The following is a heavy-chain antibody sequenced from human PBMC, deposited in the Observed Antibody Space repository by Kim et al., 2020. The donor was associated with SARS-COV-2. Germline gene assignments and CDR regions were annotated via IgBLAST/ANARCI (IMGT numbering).Heavy chain of an antibody. V-gene: IGHV3-49*04. D-gene: IGHD3-3*01. J-gene: IGHJ4*02. CDR3: SRGGLRFLEAYYFDY. CDR2: IRSKAYGGTT. CDR1: GFTFGDYA. Sequence: GGSLRLSCTASGFTFGDYAMTWVRQAPGKGLEWVGFIRSKAYGGTTEYAASVKGRFTISRDDSKSIAYLQMNSLKTEDTALYYCSRGGLRFLEAYYFDYWGQGTLVTVSS.